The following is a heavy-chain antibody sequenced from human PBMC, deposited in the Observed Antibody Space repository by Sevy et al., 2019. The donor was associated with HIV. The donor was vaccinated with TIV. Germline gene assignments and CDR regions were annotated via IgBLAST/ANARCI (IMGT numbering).Heavy chain of an antibody. V-gene: IGHV3-30*04. J-gene: IGHJ6*02. D-gene: IGHD6-19*01. CDR2: ISYDGSYK. CDR1: GFTFNTYA. CDR3: ARSSLVVAGSYGMDV. Sequence: GGSLRLSCAASGFTFNTYAIHWVRQAPGKGLEWVALISYDGSYKYYADSVEGRFTISRDNSKNTLYLQMNSLRAEDTAVYYCARSSLVVAGSYGMDVWGQGTTVTVSS.